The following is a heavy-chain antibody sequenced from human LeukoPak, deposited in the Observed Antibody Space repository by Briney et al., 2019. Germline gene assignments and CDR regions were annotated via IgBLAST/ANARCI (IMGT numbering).Heavy chain of an antibody. Sequence: SETLSLTCAVYGGSFSGYYWSWIRQPPGKGLEWIGEINHSGSTNYNPSLKSRVTISVDTSKNQFSLKLSSVTAADTAVYYCARVAYGYMDVWGKGTTVTVSS. CDR2: INHSGST. CDR1: GGSFSGYY. V-gene: IGHV4-34*01. D-gene: IGHD3-10*01. J-gene: IGHJ6*03. CDR3: ARVAYGYMDV.